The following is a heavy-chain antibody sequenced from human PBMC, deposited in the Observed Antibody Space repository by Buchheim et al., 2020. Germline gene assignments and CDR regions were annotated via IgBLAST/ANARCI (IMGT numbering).Heavy chain of an antibody. CDR2: INHSGST. Sequence: QVQLQQWGAGLLKPSETLSLTCAVYGGSFSGYYWSWIRQPPGKGLEWLGEINHSGSTNYNPSLKSRVTISVDTSKNQFSLKLSSVTAADTAVYYCARDDDILTGYSFWGQGTL. D-gene: IGHD3-9*01. CDR3: ARDDDILTGYSF. CDR1: GGSFSGYY. J-gene: IGHJ4*02. V-gene: IGHV4-34*01.